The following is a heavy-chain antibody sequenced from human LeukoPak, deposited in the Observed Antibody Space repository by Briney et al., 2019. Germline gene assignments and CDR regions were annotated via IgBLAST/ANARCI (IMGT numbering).Heavy chain of an antibody. V-gene: IGHV4-39*02. J-gene: IGHJ4*02. CDR3: AREANYFDY. CDR1: GGSLSNSSYY. Sequence: SETLSLTCTVSGGSLSNSSYYWGWIRQPPGKGLEWIGSIYYSGSTYYNPSLKSRVTISVDTSKNQFSLKLSSVTAADTAVYYCAREANYFDYWGQGTLVTVSS. CDR2: IYYSGST.